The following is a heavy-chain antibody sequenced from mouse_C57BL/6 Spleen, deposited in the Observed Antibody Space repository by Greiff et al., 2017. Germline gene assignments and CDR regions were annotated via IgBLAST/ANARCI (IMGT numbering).Heavy chain of an antibody. CDR2: FYPGSGSI. CDR3: AKHEDRDYGSSYYFDY. Sequence: VQRVESGAELVKPGASVKLSCKASGYTFTEYTIHWVKQRSGQGLEWIGWFYPGSGSIKYNEKFKDKATLTADKSSSTVYMELSRLTSEDSAVYFCAKHEDRDYGSSYYFDYWGQGTTLTVSS. J-gene: IGHJ2*01. V-gene: IGHV1-62-2*01. CDR1: GYTFTEYT. D-gene: IGHD1-1*01.